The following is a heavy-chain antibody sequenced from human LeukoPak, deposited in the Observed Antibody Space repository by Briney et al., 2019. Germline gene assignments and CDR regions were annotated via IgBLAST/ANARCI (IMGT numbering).Heavy chain of an antibody. CDR3: ARGPNTAGNYGAFDL. J-gene: IGHJ3*01. Sequence: SETLSLTCTVSSGSISSTTYYWAWIRQPPGKGLEWIGSIYYNGDTYYNPSLKSRVIISADTSKNQFSLKLTSVTAADTAAYYCARGPNTAGNYGAFDLWGQGTKVTVSS. CDR1: SGSISSTTYY. CDR2: IYYNGDT. D-gene: IGHD1-7*01. V-gene: IGHV4-39*07.